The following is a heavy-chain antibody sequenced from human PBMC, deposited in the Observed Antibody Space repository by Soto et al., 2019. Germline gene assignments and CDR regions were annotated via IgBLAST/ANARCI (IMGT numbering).Heavy chain of an antibody. CDR1: GGSISGSY. CDR2: VYYTGST. D-gene: IGHD6-19*01. Sequence: SETLSLTCSVSGGSISGSYWSWIRQSPEKGLEWLGYVYYTGSTNYSPSLRSRVSISVDTSKNEFSLRLSSVTAADTAVYFCARSVAVPGAHIDYWGQGTQVTVSS. J-gene: IGHJ4*02. V-gene: IGHV4-59*01. CDR3: ARSVAVPGAHIDY.